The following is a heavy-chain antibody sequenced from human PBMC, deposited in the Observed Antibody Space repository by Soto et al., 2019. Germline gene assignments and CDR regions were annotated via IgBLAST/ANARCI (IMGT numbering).Heavy chain of an antibody. CDR3: ARDISLSAGSYFDY. D-gene: IGHD3-10*01. J-gene: IGHJ4*02. CDR1: GFTFNTYN. Sequence: GGSLRLSCTASGFTFNTYNMNWVRQAPGKGLEWVSYISSSSYTIKYADSVEGRFTVSRDNGKKSLYLQMNSLRDEATAVYFCARDISLSAGSYFDYWGQGTLVTVSS. V-gene: IGHV3-48*02. CDR2: ISSSSYTI.